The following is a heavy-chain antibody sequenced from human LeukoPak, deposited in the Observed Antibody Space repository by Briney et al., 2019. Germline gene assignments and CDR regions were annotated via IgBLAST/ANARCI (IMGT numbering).Heavy chain of an antibody. Sequence: GGSLRLSCAASGFAFNKYWMHWVRQTPGKGLVWVSRINGDGSTTSYADSVKGGFTISRDNAKNTLYLQISSLRAEDTAVYYCATGNYYDSRGYYTFGHWGQGTLVTVSS. CDR1: GFAFNKYW. D-gene: IGHD3-22*01. J-gene: IGHJ4*02. CDR2: INGDGSTT. CDR3: ATGNYYDSRGYYTFGH. V-gene: IGHV3-74*01.